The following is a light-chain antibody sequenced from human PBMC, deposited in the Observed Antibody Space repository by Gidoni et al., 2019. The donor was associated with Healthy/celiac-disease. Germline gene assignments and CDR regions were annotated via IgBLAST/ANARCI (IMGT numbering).Light chain of an antibody. Sequence: AIRMTQSASSFSASTGDRVTITCRASQGISSYLAWYQPKPGKAPKLLIYAASTLQSGVPSRFSGSGSGTDFTLTISCLQSEDFATYYCQQYYSYPRTFGQGTKVEIK. CDR1: QGISSY. CDR3: QQYYSYPRT. CDR2: AAS. J-gene: IGKJ1*01. V-gene: IGKV1-8*01.